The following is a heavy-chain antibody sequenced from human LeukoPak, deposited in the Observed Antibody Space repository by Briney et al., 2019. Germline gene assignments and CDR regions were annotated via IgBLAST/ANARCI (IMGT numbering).Heavy chain of an antibody. V-gene: IGHV4-34*01. CDR3: AGNIAAPLDY. CDR1: GGSFSGYY. Sequence: SETLSLTCAVYGGSFSGYYWSWIRQPPGKGLDGIGEIDHSGSTNYNPSLKSRVPISVDTSKNQFSLKLSSVTAADTAVYYCAGNIAAPLDYWGQGTLVTVSS. CDR2: IDHSGST. J-gene: IGHJ4*02. D-gene: IGHD6-6*01.